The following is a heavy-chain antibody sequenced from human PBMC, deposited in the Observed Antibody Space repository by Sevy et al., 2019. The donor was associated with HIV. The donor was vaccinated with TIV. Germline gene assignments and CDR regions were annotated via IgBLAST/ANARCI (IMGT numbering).Heavy chain of an antibody. CDR3: ASGVVPAAPIDY. CDR2: IYSGGST. Sequence: GGSLRLSCAASGFTVSSNYMSGVRQAPGKGLEWVSVIYSGGSTYYADSVKGRFTISRYNSKNTLYLQMNSLRAEDTAVYYCASGVVPAAPIDYWGQGTLVTVSS. D-gene: IGHD2-2*01. CDR1: GFTVSSNY. J-gene: IGHJ4*02. V-gene: IGHV3-53*01.